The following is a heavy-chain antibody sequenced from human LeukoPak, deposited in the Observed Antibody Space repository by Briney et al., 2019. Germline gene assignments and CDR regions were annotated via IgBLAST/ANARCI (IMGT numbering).Heavy chain of an antibody. CDR1: GFTFSSYA. Sequence: GGSLRLSCAASGFTFSSYAMSWVRQAPGKGLEWVSSVSDSGGNTYYAASVRGRFTISRDNSKNTLYLQMNSLRAEDTAVYFCAKDPDYDVLTGTSFDYWGQGALVTVSS. D-gene: IGHD3-9*01. V-gene: IGHV3-23*01. CDR3: AKDPDYDVLTGTSFDY. J-gene: IGHJ4*02. CDR2: VSDSGGNT.